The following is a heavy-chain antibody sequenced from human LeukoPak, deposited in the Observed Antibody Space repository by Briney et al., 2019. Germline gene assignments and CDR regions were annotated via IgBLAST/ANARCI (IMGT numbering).Heavy chain of an antibody. CDR2: INPDSGGT. CDR3: ASTPPFDQRGYSYLGYYYYMDV. D-gene: IGHD5-18*01. CDR1: GYTFTGYY. Sequence: ASVKVSCKASGYTFTGYYMHWVRQAPGQGLEWMGWINPDSGGTNYAQKFQGRVTMTRDTSISTAYMELSRLRSDDTAVYYCASTPPFDQRGYSYLGYYYYMDVWGKGTTATVSS. V-gene: IGHV1-2*02. J-gene: IGHJ6*03.